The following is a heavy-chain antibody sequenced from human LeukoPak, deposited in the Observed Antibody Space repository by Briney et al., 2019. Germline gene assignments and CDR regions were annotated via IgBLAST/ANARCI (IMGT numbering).Heavy chain of an antibody. CDR3: AGVVPAAIRRGWFDP. V-gene: IGHV4-39*07. CDR1: GGSISSGGYY. D-gene: IGHD2-2*02. J-gene: IGHJ5*02. CDR2: IYYSGST. Sequence: PSETLSLTCTVSGGSISSGGYYWSWIRQPPGKGLEWIGSIYYSGSTYYNPSLKSRVTISVDTSKNQFSLKLSSVTAADTAVYYCAGVVPAAIRRGWFDPWGQGTLVTVSS.